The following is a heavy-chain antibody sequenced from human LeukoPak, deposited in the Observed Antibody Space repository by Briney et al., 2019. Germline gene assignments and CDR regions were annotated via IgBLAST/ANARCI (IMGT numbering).Heavy chain of an antibody. CDR1: GFTFTSYG. D-gene: IGHD6-6*01. CDR3: AKLRGPSSSSENNWFDP. CDR2: ISGSGDAT. J-gene: IGHJ5*02. Sequence: GGSLGLSCVASGFTFTSYGMAWVRQAPGKRLEWVSGISGSGDATYYADSVKGRFTISRDNSKNTLYLQMNSLRVEEMAVYYCAKLRGPSSSSENNWFDPWGQGTLVTVSS. V-gene: IGHV3-23*01.